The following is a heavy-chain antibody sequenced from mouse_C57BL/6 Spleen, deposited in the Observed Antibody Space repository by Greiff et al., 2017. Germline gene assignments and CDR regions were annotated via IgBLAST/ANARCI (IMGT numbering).Heavy chain of an antibody. CDR3: ARGGYYEFAY. CDR1: GYAFTNYL. D-gene: IGHD2-3*01. CDR2: INPGSGGT. J-gene: IGHJ3*01. V-gene: IGHV1-54*01. Sequence: LVESGAELVRPGTSVKVSCKASGYAFTNYLIEWVKQRPGQGLEWIGVINPGSGGTNYNEKFKGKATLTADKSSSTAYMQLSSLTSEDSAVYFCARGGYYEFAYWGQGTLVTVSA.